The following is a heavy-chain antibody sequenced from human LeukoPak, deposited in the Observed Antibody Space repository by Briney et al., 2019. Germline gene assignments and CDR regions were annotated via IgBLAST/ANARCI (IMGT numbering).Heavy chain of an antibody. CDR3: ARDRPGRYCSTTSCYNASPFDP. CDR2: IIPIFGTA. CDR1: GYTFTGYY. Sequence: SVKVSCKASGYTFTGYYMHWVRQAPGQGLEWMGRIIPIFGTANYAQKFQGRVTITADESTSTAYMELSSLRSEDTAVYYCARDRPGRYCSTTSCYNASPFDPWGQGTLVTVSS. V-gene: IGHV1-69*13. J-gene: IGHJ5*02. D-gene: IGHD2-2*02.